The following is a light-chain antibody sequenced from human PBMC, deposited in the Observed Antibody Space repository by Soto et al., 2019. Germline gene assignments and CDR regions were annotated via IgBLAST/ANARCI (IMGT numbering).Light chain of an antibody. CDR2: NAF. J-gene: IGKJ2*01. CDR1: QSVGNSR. Sequence: EIVLTQSPGTLSLSPGERATLSCRASQSVGNSRLAWYQQKPGQGPRLLIYNAFSRVTGIPDRFSGSGSGTDFTLTITRLEPEDFAVYYCQQYGVSPMYNFDQGTKLEV. CDR3: QQYGVSPMYN. V-gene: IGKV3-20*01.